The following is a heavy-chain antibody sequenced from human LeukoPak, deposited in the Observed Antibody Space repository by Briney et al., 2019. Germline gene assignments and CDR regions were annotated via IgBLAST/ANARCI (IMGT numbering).Heavy chain of an antibody. D-gene: IGHD1-26*01. CDR1: GGTFTSYD. V-gene: IGHV1-2*02. CDR3: AREAGATLDYYYYYMDV. J-gene: IGHJ6*03. CDR2: INPSSGGT. Sequence: ASVKVSCKASGGTFTSYDINWVRQAPGQGLEWMGWINPSSGGTNYAQKFQGRVTMTRDTSISTAYMELSRLRSDDTAVYYCAREAGATLDYYYYYMDVWGKGTTVTVSS.